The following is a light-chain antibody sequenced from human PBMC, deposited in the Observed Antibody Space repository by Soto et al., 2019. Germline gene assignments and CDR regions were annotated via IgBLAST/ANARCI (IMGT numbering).Light chain of an antibody. CDR1: SSDVGGYKY. CDR2: DVS. J-gene: IGLJ1*01. V-gene: IGLV2-14*01. Sequence: QSALTQPASVSGSPGQSIAISCTGTSSDVGGYKYVSWYQQYPGKAPKLMIYDVSNRPSGVPDRFSGSKSGNTASLTISGLQSEDEADYYCSSYKSYTSYVFGTGTKVTVL. CDR3: SSYKSYTSYV.